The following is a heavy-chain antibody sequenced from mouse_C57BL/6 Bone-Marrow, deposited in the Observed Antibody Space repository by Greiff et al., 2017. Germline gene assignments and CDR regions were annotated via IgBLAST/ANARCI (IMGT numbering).Heavy chain of an antibody. Sequence: VQWVESGPGLVAPSQSLSITCTVSGFSLTSYGVDWVRQPPGKGLEWLGVIWGGGSTNYNSALMSRLSISKDNSKSQVFLKMNSLQTDDTAMYYCAILTTVVAKGAMDYWGQGTSVTVSS. D-gene: IGHD1-1*01. CDR1: GFSLTSYG. V-gene: IGHV2-9*01. CDR3: AILTTVVAKGAMDY. CDR2: IWGGGST. J-gene: IGHJ4*01.